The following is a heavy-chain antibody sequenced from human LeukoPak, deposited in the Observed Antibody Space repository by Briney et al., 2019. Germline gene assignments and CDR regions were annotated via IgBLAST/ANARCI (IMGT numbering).Heavy chain of an antibody. CDR1: GGSFSGYY. D-gene: IGHD3-10*01. Sequence: SETLSLTCAVYGGSFSGYYWSWIRQPPGKGLEWIGEINHSGSTNYNPSLKSRVTISVDTSKNQFSLKLSSVTAADTAVYYCARGLGFGELLFYFDYWGQGTLVTVSS. V-gene: IGHV4-34*01. CDR2: INHSGST. J-gene: IGHJ4*02. CDR3: ARGLGFGELLFYFDY.